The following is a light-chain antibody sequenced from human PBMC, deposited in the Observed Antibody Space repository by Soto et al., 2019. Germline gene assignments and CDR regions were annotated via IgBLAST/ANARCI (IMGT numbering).Light chain of an antibody. J-gene: IGKJ2*01. CDR2: CAS. CDR3: T. V-gene: IGKV4-1*01. CDR1: QSVLYSSNNKNY. Sequence: DLVMTQSPDSLAVSLGERATIKCKSSQSVLYSSNNKNYLAWYQQKPGQPPKLLIYCASTRESGVPDRFSGSGSGTDFTLTISSLRAEDVAVCQRTFGQGTKLEIK.